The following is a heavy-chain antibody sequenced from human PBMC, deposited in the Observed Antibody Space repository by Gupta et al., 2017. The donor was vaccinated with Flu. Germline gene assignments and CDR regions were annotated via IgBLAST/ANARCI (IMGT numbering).Heavy chain of an antibody. CDR1: GFTFSSYG. Sequence: QVQLVESGGGVVQPGRSLRLSCAASGFTFSSYGRHWVRQAPGKGLEWVAVIWYDGSNKYYADSVKGRFTISRDNSKNTLYLQMNSLRAEDTAVYYCARDGEDILTGYSHWHFDYWGQGTLVTVSS. V-gene: IGHV3-33*01. CDR2: IWYDGSNK. D-gene: IGHD3-9*01. CDR3: ARDGEDILTGYSHWHFDY. J-gene: IGHJ4*02.